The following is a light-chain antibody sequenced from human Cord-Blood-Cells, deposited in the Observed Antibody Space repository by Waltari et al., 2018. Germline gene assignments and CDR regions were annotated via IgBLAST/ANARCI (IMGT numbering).Light chain of an antibody. CDR3: QQYGSSPPIT. J-gene: IGKJ4*01. Sequence: IGLTQSPGTLSLSPGESATLSCRASQSVSSSYLAWYQQKPGQAPRLLIYGASSRATGIPDRFSGSGSGTDFTLTISRLEPEDFAVYYCQQYGSSPPITFGGGTKVEIK. CDR2: GAS. V-gene: IGKV3-20*01. CDR1: QSVSSSY.